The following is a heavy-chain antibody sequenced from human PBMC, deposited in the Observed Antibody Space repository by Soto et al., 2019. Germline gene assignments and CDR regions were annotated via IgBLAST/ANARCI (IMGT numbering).Heavy chain of an antibody. CDR3: ARATIVLVPAAMVSHWFDP. D-gene: IGHD2-2*01. J-gene: IGHJ5*02. Sequence: PSETLSLTCTVSGDSIRGYYWSWIRQPPGKGLEWIGYINYSGSTNYNPSLKSRVTISVDTSKNQFSLKLSSVTAADTAVYYCARATIVLVPAAMVSHWFDPWGQGTLVTVSS. V-gene: IGHV4-59*08. CDR2: INYSGST. CDR1: GDSIRGYY.